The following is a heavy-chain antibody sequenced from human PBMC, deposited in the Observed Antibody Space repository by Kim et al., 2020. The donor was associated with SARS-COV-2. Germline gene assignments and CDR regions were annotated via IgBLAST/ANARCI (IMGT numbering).Heavy chain of an antibody. V-gene: IGHV3-48*02. CDR2: NNI. J-gene: IGHJ6*02. Sequence: NNIYDANSVKGRFTISRNNADNSLYLQMSNLRDEDTAVYYCARDGHGLDIWGRGTTVIVSS. CDR3: ARDGHGLDI.